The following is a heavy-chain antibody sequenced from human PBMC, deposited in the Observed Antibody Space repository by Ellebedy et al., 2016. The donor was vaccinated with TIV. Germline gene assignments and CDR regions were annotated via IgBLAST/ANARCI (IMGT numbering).Heavy chain of an antibody. CDR1: GYTFTSYD. CDR3: ARGEGSTVTTEGRMPQGRSGWFDP. D-gene: IGHD4-17*01. Sequence: AASVKVSCKASGYTFTSYDINWVRQATGQGLEWMGWMNPNSGGTNYAQKFQGWVTMTRDTSISTAYMELSRLRSDDTAVYYCARGEGSTVTTEGRMPQGRSGWFDPWGQGTLVTVSS. CDR2: MNPNSGGT. V-gene: IGHV1-2*04. J-gene: IGHJ5*02.